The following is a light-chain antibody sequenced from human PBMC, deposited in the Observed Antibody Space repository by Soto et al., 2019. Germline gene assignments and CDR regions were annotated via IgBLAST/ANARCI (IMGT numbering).Light chain of an antibody. CDR1: QSVSSN. CDR3: QQYNNWPT. J-gene: IGKJ3*01. V-gene: IGKV3-15*01. CDR2: GAS. Sequence: EIVMTQSPATLSVSPGERATLSCRASQSVSSNLAWYQQKPGQAPRLLIYGASTRATGIPARFSGSGSGTEFTLTISSLQSDDCAVYSCQQYNNWPTFGPGTKVDIK.